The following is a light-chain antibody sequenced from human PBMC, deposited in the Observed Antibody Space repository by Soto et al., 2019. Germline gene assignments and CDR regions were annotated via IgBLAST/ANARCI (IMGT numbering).Light chain of an antibody. CDR1: SSDVGGYNY. CDR2: DVR. J-gene: IGLJ1*01. V-gene: IGLV2-14*01. Sequence: QSVLTQPASVSGSPGQSITISCTGTSSDVGGYNYVSWYQQHPGKAPNLMIYDVRSRPSGVSIRFSGSKSGNTASLTISGLQAEDEADYYCSSYTSSSTQVFGTGTKLTVL. CDR3: SSYTSSSTQV.